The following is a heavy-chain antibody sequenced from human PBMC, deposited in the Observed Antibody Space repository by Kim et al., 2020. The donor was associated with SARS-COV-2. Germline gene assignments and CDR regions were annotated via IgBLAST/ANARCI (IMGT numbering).Heavy chain of an antibody. Sequence: GGSLRLSCAASGFDFKTYGMHWVRQAPGKGLEWVAVITCDGNSEYYAESVKGRFTISRDNSKNTLFLQMNSLRPEDTAVYYCAEDGDACDESSSFWYYFDKWGQGTPVTVS. CDR1: GFDFKTYG. CDR3: AEDGDACDESSSFWYYFDK. CDR2: ITCDGNSE. D-gene: IGHD2-21*02. V-gene: IGHV3-30*18. J-gene: IGHJ4*02.